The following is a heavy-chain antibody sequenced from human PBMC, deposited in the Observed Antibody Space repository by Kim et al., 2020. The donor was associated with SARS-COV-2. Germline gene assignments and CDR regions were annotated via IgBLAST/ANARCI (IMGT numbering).Heavy chain of an antibody. V-gene: IGHV3-23*01. CDR3: AKDPYSSSSRFYAMDV. CDR2: IIGSGSST. J-gene: IGHJ6*02. D-gene: IGHD6-6*01. CDR1: RFTFSAYA. Sequence: GGSLRLSCAASRFTFSAYAMNWVRQAPGKGLEWVSTIIGSGSSTYYADSVKGRFTISRDNSKNTLYLQMHSLRAEDTAVYYCAKDPYSSSSRFYAMDVWGQGTTVTVSS.